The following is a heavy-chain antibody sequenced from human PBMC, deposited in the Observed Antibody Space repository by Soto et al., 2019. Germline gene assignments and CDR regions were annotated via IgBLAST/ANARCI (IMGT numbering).Heavy chain of an antibody. Sequence: PGGSLRLSCAASGFTFSSYAMSWVRQAPGKGLEWVSAISGSGGSTYYADSVKGWFTISRDNSKNTLYLQMNGLRAEDTAVYYCAKDGPYYYDSSGNHRVDYWGQGTLVTVSS. V-gene: IGHV3-23*01. CDR2: ISGSGGST. CDR1: GFTFSSYA. D-gene: IGHD3-22*01. J-gene: IGHJ4*02. CDR3: AKDGPYYYDSSGNHRVDY.